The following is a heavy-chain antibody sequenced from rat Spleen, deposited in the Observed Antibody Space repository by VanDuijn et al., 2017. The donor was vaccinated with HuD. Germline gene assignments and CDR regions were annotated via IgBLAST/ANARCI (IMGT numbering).Heavy chain of an antibody. CDR1: GFTFNNYW. V-gene: IGHV5-31*01. CDR3: STAGSGLDYYYAGGFDY. CDR2: ITNTGHST. D-gene: IGHD1-6*01. J-gene: IGHJ2*01. Sequence: EVQLVESGGGLVQPGRSLKLSCVASGFTFNNYWMTWIRQAPGKGLEWVASITNTGHSTYYPDSVKGRFTISRDNAKSTLNLQMDSLRSEDTATYYCSTAGSGLDYYYAGGFDYWGQGVMVTVSS.